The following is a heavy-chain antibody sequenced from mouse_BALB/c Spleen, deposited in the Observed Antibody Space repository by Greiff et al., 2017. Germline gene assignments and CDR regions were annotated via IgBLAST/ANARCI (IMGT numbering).Heavy chain of an antibody. Sequence: EVQLQQSGTVLARPGASVKMSCKASGYSFTSYWMHWVKQRPGQGLEWIGAIYPGNSDTSYNQKFKGKAKLTAVTSASTAYMELSSLTNEDSAVYYCTGGITGAWFAYWGQGTLVTVSA. D-gene: IGHD2-4*01. CDR2: IYPGNSDT. V-gene: IGHV1-5*01. J-gene: IGHJ3*01. CDR3: TGGITGAWFAY. CDR1: GYSFTSYW.